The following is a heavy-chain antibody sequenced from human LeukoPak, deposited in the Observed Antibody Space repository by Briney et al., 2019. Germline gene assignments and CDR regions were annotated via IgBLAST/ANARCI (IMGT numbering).Heavy chain of an antibody. D-gene: IGHD1-26*01. Sequence: ASVKVSCKASGYTFTGYYMHWVRQAPGQGLEWMGWINPNSGGTNYAQKFQGRVTMTRDTSISTAYMELSRLRSDDTAVYYCARDNLVGDTSFDYWGQGTLVTVSS. CDR2: INPNSGGT. CDR3: ARDNLVGDTSFDY. CDR1: GYTFTGYY. J-gene: IGHJ4*02. V-gene: IGHV1-2*02.